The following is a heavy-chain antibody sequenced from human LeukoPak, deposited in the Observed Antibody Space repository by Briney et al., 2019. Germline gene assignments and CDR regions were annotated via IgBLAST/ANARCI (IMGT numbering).Heavy chain of an antibody. CDR3: ARRTSTGLDY. V-gene: IGHV4-59*08. J-gene: IGHJ4*02. CDR2: IYYSGST. Sequence: SETLSLTCTVSGGSISSYYWSWIRQPPGKGLEWIGYIYYSGSTNYNPSLKSRVTISVDTSKSQFSLKLSSVTAADTAVYYCARRTSTGLDYWGQGTLVTVSS. CDR1: GGSISSYY.